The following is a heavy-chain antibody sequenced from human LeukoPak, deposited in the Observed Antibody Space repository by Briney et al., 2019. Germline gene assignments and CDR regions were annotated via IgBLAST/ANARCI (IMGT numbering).Heavy chain of an antibody. D-gene: IGHD3-22*01. J-gene: IGHJ4*02. Sequence: SETLSLTCTVSGGSISSYYWSWIRQPPGKGLEWIGYIHYSGSTNYNPSLKSRVTISVDTSENQFSLKLSSVTAADTAVYYCATQGYFDSSGYYYFAVDYWGQGTLVTVSS. CDR3: ATQGYFDSSGYYYFAVDY. V-gene: IGHV4-59*08. CDR2: IHYSGST. CDR1: GGSISSYY.